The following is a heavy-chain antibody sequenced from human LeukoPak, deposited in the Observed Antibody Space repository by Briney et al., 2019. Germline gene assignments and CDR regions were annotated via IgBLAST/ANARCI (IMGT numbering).Heavy chain of an antibody. CDR3: ATDGGGLDI. Sequence: GGSLRLSGAAPGFTFNDYYMSWSGRGPGKGLGWLSYINIGGMKTHYADSVKGRFHLTRHNAKKSLYLEINNQRAEDTAVYYCATDGGGLDIWGQGVLVRVSS. CDR2: INIGGMKT. J-gene: IGHJ5*02. CDR1: GFTFNDYY. D-gene: IGHD6-25*01. V-gene: IGHV3-11*01.